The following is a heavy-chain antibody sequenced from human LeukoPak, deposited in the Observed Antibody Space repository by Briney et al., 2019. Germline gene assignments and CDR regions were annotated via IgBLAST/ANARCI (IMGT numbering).Heavy chain of an antibody. J-gene: IGHJ4*02. CDR3: AREYYYDSSGYARSDY. V-gene: IGHV3-30-3*01. Sequence: GGSLRLSCAASGFTFSSYAMHWVRQAPGKGLEWVAVISNTVSNKYYADSVKGRSTISRDNSKNTLYLQMNSLRAEDTAVYYCAREYYYDSSGYARSDYWGQGPLVTVS. CDR1: GFTFSSYA. CDR2: ISNTVSNK. D-gene: IGHD3-22*01.